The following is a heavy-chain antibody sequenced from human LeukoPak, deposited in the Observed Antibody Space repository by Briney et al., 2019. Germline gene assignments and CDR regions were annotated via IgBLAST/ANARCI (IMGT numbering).Heavy chain of an antibody. D-gene: IGHD3-10*01. J-gene: IGHJ6*03. CDR1: GYTFTGYY. V-gene: IGHV1-2*02. CDR3: ARVYGSGSYYNKVPLYYYYMDV. Sequence: ASVKVSCKASGYTFTGYYMHWVRQAPGQGLEWMGWINPNSGGTNYAQKFQGRVTMTRDTSISTAYMELSRLRSDDTAVYYCARVYGSGSYYNKVPLYYYYMDVWGKGTTVTVSS. CDR2: INPNSGGT.